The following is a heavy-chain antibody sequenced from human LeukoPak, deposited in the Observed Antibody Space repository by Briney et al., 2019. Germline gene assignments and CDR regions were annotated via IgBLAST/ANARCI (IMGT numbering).Heavy chain of an antibody. D-gene: IGHD3-16*01. V-gene: IGHV4-34*01. CDR3: ARWEGGSSFDFVY. CDR2: INHSGST. Sequence: PSETLSLTRAVYGGSLSCYYWSWIGQPPGKGLEWIGEINHSGSTNYNPSLKSRVTISVDTSKNQFSLKLSSVTAADTAVYYCARWEGGSSFDFVYWGQGTLVTVSS. J-gene: IGHJ4*02. CDR1: GGSLSCYY.